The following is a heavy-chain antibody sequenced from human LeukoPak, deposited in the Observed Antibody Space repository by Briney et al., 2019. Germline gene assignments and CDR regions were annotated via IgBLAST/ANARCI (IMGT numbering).Heavy chain of an antibody. Sequence: PGGALRLSCAASGFTFSTYLMHWVRQAPGRGLVWVLRINTDGSITTYADSVKGRFTISRDNAKNALYLQMNSLRDEDTAVYYCASLGTLVPWGQGTLVTVSS. CDR3: ASLGTLVP. D-gene: IGHD3-9*01. J-gene: IGHJ5*02. V-gene: IGHV3-74*03. CDR1: GFTFSTYL. CDR2: INTDGSIT.